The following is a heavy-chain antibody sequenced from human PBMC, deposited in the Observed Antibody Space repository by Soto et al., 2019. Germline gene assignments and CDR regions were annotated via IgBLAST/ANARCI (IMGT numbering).Heavy chain of an antibody. J-gene: IGHJ4*02. CDR3: ARPKGTYSSGYYYFDF. CDR2: IIPLFGTA. CDR1: GGTFSTYA. V-gene: IGHV1-69*01. D-gene: IGHD6-19*01. Sequence: QVQLEQSGAEVNQPGSSVKVSCKTSGGTFSTYAINWVRQAPGQGLEWMGAIIPLFGTADYSQKFQGRVTITADESTSTAYMELSSLRSDDTAVYFCARPKGTYSSGYYYFDFWGQGTLVTVSS.